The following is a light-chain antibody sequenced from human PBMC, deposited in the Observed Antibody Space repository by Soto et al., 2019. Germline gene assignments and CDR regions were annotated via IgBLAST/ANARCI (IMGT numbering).Light chain of an antibody. J-gene: IGLJ2*01. V-gene: IGLV2-8*01. CDR1: SSDVGGYNY. CDR3: SSYAGSNNLGV. CDR2: EVS. Sequence: QSALTQPPSASGSRGQSVTISCTGTSSDVGGYNYVSRYQQHPGKAPKLMIYEVSKRPSGVPDRFSGSKSGNTASLTVSGLQAEDEADYYCSSYAGSNNLGVFGGGTKLTVL.